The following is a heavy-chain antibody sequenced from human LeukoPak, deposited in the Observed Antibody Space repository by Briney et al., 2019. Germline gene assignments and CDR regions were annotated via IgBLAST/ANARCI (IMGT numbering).Heavy chain of an antibody. CDR1: GFTFSHYG. V-gene: IGHV3-33*06. D-gene: IGHD4-11*01. J-gene: IGHJ4*02. CDR2: IWS. Sequence: PGGSLRLSCAAAGFTFSHYGMHWVRQAPGKGLEWVAVIWSESVKGRFTISRDDSGNTVYLQMNSLRPEDTGVYSCAKDAQRGFDYSNSLGYWGQGTPVTVST. CDR3: AKDAQRGFDYSNSLGY.